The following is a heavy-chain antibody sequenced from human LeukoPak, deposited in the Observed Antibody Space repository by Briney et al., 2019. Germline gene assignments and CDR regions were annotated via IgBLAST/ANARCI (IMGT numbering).Heavy chain of an antibody. V-gene: IGHV4-59*08. CDR3: ARRAYLSYGVNDAFDI. Sequence: SETLSLTCTVSGGSITSYYWSWIRQPPGKRLEWIGYIYYSGSTNYNPSLKSRVTISVDTSKNQFSLKLSSVTAADTAVYYCARRAYLSYGVNDAFDIWGQGTMVTVSS. J-gene: IGHJ3*02. CDR2: IYYSGST. D-gene: IGHD4-17*01. CDR1: GGSITSYY.